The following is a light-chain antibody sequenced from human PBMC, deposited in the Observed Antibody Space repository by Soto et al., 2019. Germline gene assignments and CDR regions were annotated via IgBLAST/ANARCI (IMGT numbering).Light chain of an antibody. CDR2: AAS. Sequence: DIQMTQSPSSLSASVGDRVTITCRASQGISNYLAWYQQKPGKVPKLLIYAASTLQSGVPSRFSGSGSGTDFTLTISSLQPEDVATYYCQKYNSAPPSITFGQGTRLGL. V-gene: IGKV1-27*01. J-gene: IGKJ5*01. CDR3: QKYNSAPPSIT. CDR1: QGISNY.